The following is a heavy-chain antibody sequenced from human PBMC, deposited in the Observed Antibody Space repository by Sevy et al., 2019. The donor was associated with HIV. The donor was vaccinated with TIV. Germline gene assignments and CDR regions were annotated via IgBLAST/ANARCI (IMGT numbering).Heavy chain of an antibody. Sequence: GGSLRLSCAASGFTFSSYGMHWVRQAPGKGLEWVAVIWYDGSNKYYADSVKGRFTISRDNSKKTLYLQMNSLRAEDTAVYYCASYGGSYFSKSDAFDIWGQGTMVTVSS. CDR2: IWYDGSNK. D-gene: IGHD1-26*01. CDR3: ASYGGSYFSKSDAFDI. V-gene: IGHV3-33*01. J-gene: IGHJ3*02. CDR1: GFTFSSYG.